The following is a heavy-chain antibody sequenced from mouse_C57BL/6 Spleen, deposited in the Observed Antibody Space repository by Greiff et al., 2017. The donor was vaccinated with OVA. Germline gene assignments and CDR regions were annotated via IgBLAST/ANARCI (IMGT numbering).Heavy chain of an antibody. CDR2: IWSDGST. D-gene: IGHD2-3*01. CDR3: ARPDGYGGFAY. J-gene: IGHJ3*01. Sequence: QVQLKESGPGLVAPSQSLSITCTVSGFSLTSYGVHWVRQPPGKGLEWLVVIWSDGSTTYYSAINSRLSISKENSKSQVVLKMNSLQTDDTAMYYCARPDGYGGFAYWGQGTLVTVSA. V-gene: IGHV2-6*03. CDR1: GFSLTSYG.